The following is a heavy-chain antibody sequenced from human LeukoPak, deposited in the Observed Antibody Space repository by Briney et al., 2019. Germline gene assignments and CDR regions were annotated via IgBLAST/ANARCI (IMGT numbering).Heavy chain of an antibody. CDR1: GFTFSSYG. CDR3: AKDRGSSGYYLGYFQH. J-gene: IGHJ1*01. Sequence: GGSLRLSCAASGFTFSSYGMHWVRQAPGKGLEWVAVISYDGSNKYYADSVKGRFTISRDNSKNTLYLQMNSLRAEDTAVYYCAKDRGSSGYYLGYFQHWGQGTLVTVSS. D-gene: IGHD3-22*01. V-gene: IGHV3-30*18. CDR2: ISYDGSNK.